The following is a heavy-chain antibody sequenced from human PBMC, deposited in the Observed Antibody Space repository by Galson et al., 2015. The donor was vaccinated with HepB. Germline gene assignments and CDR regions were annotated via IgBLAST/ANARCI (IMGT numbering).Heavy chain of an antibody. CDR3: AWYCTTGVCSDY. CDR1: GFTFSSYD. V-gene: IGHV3-48*03. Sequence: SLRLSCAASGFTFSSYDMNWVRQAPGKGLEWVSYISSSGNTIYYADSVKVRFTISRDNAKNSLYLQMNSLRAEYTAVYYCAWYCTTGVCSDYWGQGTVVTVSS. J-gene: IGHJ4*02. D-gene: IGHD2-8*01. CDR2: ISSSGNTI.